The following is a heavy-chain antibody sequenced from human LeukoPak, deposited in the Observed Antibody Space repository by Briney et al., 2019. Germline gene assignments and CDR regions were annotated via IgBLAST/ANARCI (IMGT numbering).Heavy chain of an antibody. CDR3: AAAITIFGVVIQANDY. CDR2: FDPEDGET. J-gene: IGHJ4*02. CDR1: GYTLTELS. D-gene: IGHD3-3*01. Sequence: ASVNVSCKVSGYTLTELSMHWVRQAPGKGLEWMGGFDPEDGETIYAQKFQGRVTMTEDTSTDTAYMELSSLRSEDTAVYYCAAAITIFGVVIQANDYWGQGTLVTVSS. V-gene: IGHV1-24*01.